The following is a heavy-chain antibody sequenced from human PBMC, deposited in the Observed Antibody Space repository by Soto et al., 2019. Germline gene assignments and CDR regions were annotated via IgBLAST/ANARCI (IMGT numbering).Heavy chain of an antibody. CDR2: ISYDGSNK. CDR1: GFTFSSYA. V-gene: IGHV3-30-3*01. CDR3: ARDGATRCMLYGSVSCRMDV. D-gene: IGHD2-8*01. J-gene: IGHJ6*02. Sequence: PGGSLRLSCAASGFTFSSYAMHWVRQAPGKGLEWVAVISYDGSNKYYADSVKGRFTISRDNSKNTLYLQMNSLRAEDTAVYYCARDGATRCMLYGSVSCRMDVWGQGTTVTVSS.